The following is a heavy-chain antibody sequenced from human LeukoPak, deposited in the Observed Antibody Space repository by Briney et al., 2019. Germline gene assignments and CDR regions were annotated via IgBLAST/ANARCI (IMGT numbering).Heavy chain of an antibody. V-gene: IGHV1-8*03. Sequence: ASVKVSCKASGYTFTSYDINWVRQATGQGLEWMGWMNPNSGNTGYAQKFQGRVTITRNTSISTAYMELSSLRSEDTAVYYCARATRARYCSSTSCYRRYYYYMDVWGKGTTVTVSS. J-gene: IGHJ6*03. D-gene: IGHD2-2*01. CDR1: GYTFTSYD. CDR3: ARATRARYCSSTSCYRRYYYYMDV. CDR2: MNPNSGNT.